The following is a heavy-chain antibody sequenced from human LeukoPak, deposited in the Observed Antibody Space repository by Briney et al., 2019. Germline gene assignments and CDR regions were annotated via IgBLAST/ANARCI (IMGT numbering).Heavy chain of an antibody. CDR2: ISWDGGST. CDR1: GFTFSSYA. Sequence: GGSLRLSCAASGFTFSSYAMSWVRQAPGKGLEWVSLISWDGGSTYYADSVKGRFTISRDNSKNSLYLQMNSLRAEDTALYYCAKDILRQWLGGFDYWGQGTLVTVSS. J-gene: IGHJ4*02. CDR3: AKDILRQWLGGFDY. V-gene: IGHV3-43D*03. D-gene: IGHD6-19*01.